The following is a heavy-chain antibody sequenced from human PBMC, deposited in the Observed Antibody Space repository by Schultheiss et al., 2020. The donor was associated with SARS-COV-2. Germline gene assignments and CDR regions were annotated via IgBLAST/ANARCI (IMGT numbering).Heavy chain of an antibody. CDR2: IYYSGST. Sequence: SETLSLTCAVYGGSFSGYYWSWIRQPPGKGLEWIGSIYYSGSTNYNPSLKSRVTISVDTSKNQFSLKLSSVTAADTTVYYCARGRAVAGTHAFDIWGQGTMVTVSS. CDR3: ARGRAVAGTHAFDI. V-gene: IGHV4-34*01. J-gene: IGHJ3*02. D-gene: IGHD6-19*01. CDR1: GGSFSGYY.